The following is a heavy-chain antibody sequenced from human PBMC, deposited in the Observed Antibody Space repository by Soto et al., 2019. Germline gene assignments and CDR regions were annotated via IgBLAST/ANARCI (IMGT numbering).Heavy chain of an antibody. CDR2: IYYSGST. Sequence: SETLPLTCAVSGYSISSSNWWGWIRQPPGKGLEWIGYIYYSGSTYYNPSLKSRVTISVDTSKNQFSLKLSSVTAADTAVYYCARAGDYYDSSGYSTYFDYWGQGTLVTVS. CDR1: GYSISSSNW. D-gene: IGHD3-22*01. V-gene: IGHV4-28*03. J-gene: IGHJ4*02. CDR3: ARAGDYYDSSGYSTYFDY.